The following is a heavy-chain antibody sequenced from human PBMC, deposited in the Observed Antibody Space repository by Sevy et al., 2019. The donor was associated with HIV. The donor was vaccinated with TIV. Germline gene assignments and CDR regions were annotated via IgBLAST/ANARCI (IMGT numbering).Heavy chain of an antibody. CDR2: IYYSGST. Sequence: SETLSLTCTVSGGSISSSSYYWGWIRQPPGKGLEWIGSIYYSGSTYYNPSLKSRVTISVDTSKNQFSPKLSSVTAADTAVYYCARHTITGTTGGVFDYWGQGTLVTVSS. J-gene: IGHJ4*02. CDR3: ARHTITGTTGGVFDY. V-gene: IGHV4-39*01. CDR1: GGSISSSSYY. D-gene: IGHD1-20*01.